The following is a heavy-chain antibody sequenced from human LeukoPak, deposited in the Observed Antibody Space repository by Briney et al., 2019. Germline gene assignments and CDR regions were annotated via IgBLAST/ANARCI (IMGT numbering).Heavy chain of an antibody. J-gene: IGHJ4*02. D-gene: IGHD3-16*01. Sequence: GGSLRLSCAASGFTFSSYAMSWVRQAPGKGLEWVSAISGSGGSTYYADSVKGRFTISRDNSKNTLYLQMNSLRAEDTAVYYCARMITFGGVINGNYFDYWGQGTLVTISS. CDR2: ISGSGGST. CDR3: ARMITFGGVINGNYFDY. V-gene: IGHV3-23*01. CDR1: GFTFSSYA.